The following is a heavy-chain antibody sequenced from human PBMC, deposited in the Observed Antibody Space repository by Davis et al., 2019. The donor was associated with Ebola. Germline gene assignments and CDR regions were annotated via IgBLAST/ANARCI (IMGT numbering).Heavy chain of an antibody. V-gene: IGHV4-39*07. Sequence: PSETLSLTCTVSGGSISSSSYYWGWIRQPPGKGLEWIGSIYYSGSTYYNPSLKSRVTISVDTSKNQFSLKLSSVTAADTAVYYCARGPGWDSYVTGPFDYWGQGTLVTVSS. J-gene: IGHJ4*02. D-gene: IGHD5-18*01. CDR1: GGSISSSSYY. CDR2: IYYSGST. CDR3: ARGPGWDSYVTGPFDY.